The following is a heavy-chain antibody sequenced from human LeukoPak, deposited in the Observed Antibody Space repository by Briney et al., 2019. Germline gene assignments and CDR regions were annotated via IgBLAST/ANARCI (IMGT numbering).Heavy chain of an antibody. V-gene: IGHV1-8*01. Sequence: ASVKVSCKASGYTFTSYDFNWVRQATGQRPEWMGWMSPNSGDTGYAQKFQDRVTMTRNTSISTAYMELSSLRSDDTAVYYCARGEAAAPYGMDVWGQGTTVTVSS. CDR2: MSPNSGDT. CDR3: ARGEAAAPYGMDV. J-gene: IGHJ6*02. D-gene: IGHD6-13*01. CDR1: GYTFTSYD.